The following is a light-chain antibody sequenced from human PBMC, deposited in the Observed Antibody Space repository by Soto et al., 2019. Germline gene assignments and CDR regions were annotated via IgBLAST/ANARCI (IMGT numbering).Light chain of an antibody. J-gene: IGKJ1*01. Sequence: DIQMTQSPSTLSASVGDRVTITCRASQTIISGMAGYQQKPGKAPKLLIYDASTLESGVPSRFSGSRSGTEFTLTISSLQPDDFATYYCQQYNSYSWTFGQGTKVEIK. V-gene: IGKV1-5*01. CDR1: QTIISG. CDR3: QQYNSYSWT. CDR2: DAS.